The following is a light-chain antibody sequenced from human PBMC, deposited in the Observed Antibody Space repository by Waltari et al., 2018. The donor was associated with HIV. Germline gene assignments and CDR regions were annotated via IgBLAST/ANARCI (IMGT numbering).Light chain of an antibody. CDR2: EVN. Sequence: QSALTQPPSASGSPGQSVTISCTGTSSDVGSYHYVSWYQQHPGEAPKLMIYEVNKRPSGVPDRFSGSKSGNTASLTVSGLQAEDEADYYCSSYAGSNIVVFGGGTKLTVL. J-gene: IGLJ2*01. V-gene: IGLV2-8*01. CDR3: SSYAGSNIVV. CDR1: SSDVGSYHY.